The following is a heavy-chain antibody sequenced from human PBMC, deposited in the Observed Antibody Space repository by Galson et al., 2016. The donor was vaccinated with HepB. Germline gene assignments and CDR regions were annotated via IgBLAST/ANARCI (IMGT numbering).Heavy chain of an antibody. J-gene: IGHJ4*02. D-gene: IGHD4-17*01. Sequence: SLRLSCAASGFTFSLYSMNWVRQAPGKGLEWVSYISGSSLTIFDADSVKGRFTISRDNAKKSLYLQMNSLRAEDTAVYYCARGLTTGENGDYFELWGQGTLVTVSS. CDR2: ISGSSLTI. CDR3: ARGLTTGENGDYFEL. CDR1: GFTFSLYS. V-gene: IGHV3-48*04.